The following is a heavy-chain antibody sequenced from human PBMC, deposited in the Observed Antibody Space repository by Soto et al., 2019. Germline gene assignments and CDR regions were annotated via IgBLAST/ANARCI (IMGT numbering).Heavy chain of an antibody. D-gene: IGHD3-22*01. V-gene: IGHV3-9*01. J-gene: IGHJ4*02. Sequence: GGSLRLSCAASGSTFDDYAMHWVRQAPGKGLEWVSGISRNSAAIGYAGSVRGRFSISRDNAKNSLYLQMNSLRAEDTALYYCAKGPYDSSGYYNFDYWGQGALVTVSS. CDR3: AKGPYDSSGYYNFDY. CDR1: GSTFDDYA. CDR2: ISRNSAAI.